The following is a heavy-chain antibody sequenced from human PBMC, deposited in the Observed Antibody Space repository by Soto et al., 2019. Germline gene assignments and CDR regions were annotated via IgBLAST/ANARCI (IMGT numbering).Heavy chain of an antibody. CDR1: GYTFTIYA. D-gene: IGHD3-22*01. CDR2: INAGNGNT. Sequence: ASVKVSCKASGYTFTIYAMHWVRQAPGQRLEWMGWINAGNGNTKYSQKFQGRVTITRDTSASTAYMELSSLRSEDTAVYYCARSRLTMIVVVTYFDYWGQGTLVTVSS. J-gene: IGHJ4*02. CDR3: ARSRLTMIVVVTYFDY. V-gene: IGHV1-3*01.